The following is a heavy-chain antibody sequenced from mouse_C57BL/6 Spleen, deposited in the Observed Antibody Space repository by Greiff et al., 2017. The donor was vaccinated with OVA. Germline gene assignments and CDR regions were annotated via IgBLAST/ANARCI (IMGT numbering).Heavy chain of an antibody. Sequence: QVQLKESGPGLVQPSQSLSITCTVSGFSLTSYGVHWVRQSPGKGLEWLGVIWSGGSTDYNAAFISRLSISKDNSKSQVFFKMNSLQADDTAIYYCARAYYYGSSLYYYAMDYWGQGTSVTVSS. CDR3: ARAYYYGSSLYYYAMDY. J-gene: IGHJ4*01. CDR1: GFSLTSYG. CDR2: IWSGGST. V-gene: IGHV2-2*01. D-gene: IGHD1-1*01.